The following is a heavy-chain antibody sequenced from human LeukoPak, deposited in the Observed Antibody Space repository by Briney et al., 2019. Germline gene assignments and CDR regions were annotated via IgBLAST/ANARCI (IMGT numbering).Heavy chain of an antibody. CDR2: ISSSSSYI. J-gene: IGHJ4*02. D-gene: IGHD2-15*01. CDR1: GFTFSSYS. Sequence: GGSLRLSCAASGFTFSSYSMNWVRQAPGKGLEWVSSISSSSSYIYYADSVKGRFTISRDNAKNSLYLQMNSLRAEDTAMYYCAVDCSGGSCYYEDFDYWGQGTLVTVSS. V-gene: IGHV3-21*01. CDR3: AVDCSGGSCYYEDFDY.